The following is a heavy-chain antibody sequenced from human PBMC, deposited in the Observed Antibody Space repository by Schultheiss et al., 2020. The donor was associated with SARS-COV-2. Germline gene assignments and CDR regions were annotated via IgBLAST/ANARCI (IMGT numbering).Heavy chain of an antibody. Sequence: GGSLRLSCAASGFTFSSYSMNWVRQAPGKGLEWVSAISGSGGSTYYADSVKGRFTISRDNSKNTLYLQMNSLRAEDTAVYYCARSREVGMDVWGQGTTVTVSS. CDR1: GFTFSSYS. J-gene: IGHJ6*02. CDR3: ARSREVGMDV. V-gene: IGHV3-23*01. CDR2: ISGSGGST. D-gene: IGHD1-26*01.